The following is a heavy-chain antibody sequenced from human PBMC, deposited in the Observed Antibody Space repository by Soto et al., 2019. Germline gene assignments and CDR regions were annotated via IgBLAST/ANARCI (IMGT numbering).Heavy chain of an antibody. CDR3: ARAYNWFDP. CDR2: IYYSGST. CDR1: GGFISSYY. J-gene: IGHJ5*02. Sequence: PSATLSLACTVSGGFISSYYWSWIRQPPGKGMEWIGYIYYSGSTNYNPSLKSRVTISVDTSKNQFSLKLSSVTAADTAVYYCARAYNWFDPWGQGTLVTVSS. V-gene: IGHV4-59*01.